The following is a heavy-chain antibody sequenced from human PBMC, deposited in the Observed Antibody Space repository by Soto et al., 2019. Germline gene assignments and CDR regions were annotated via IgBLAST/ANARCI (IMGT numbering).Heavy chain of an antibody. J-gene: IGHJ6*02. Sequence: GASVNVSCKASGYDFTAYDINWVRQASGQGLEWMGWMNPINGATGSARRFQGRVSMTRNTATGTAYLELTSLRSDDSAVYYCGRGPSPRAPAGGTPYYYVMDVWGQGTTVTVS. D-gene: IGHD6-13*01. CDR2: MNPINGAT. V-gene: IGHV1-8*02. CDR1: GYDFTAYD. CDR3: GRGPSPRAPAGGTPYYYVMDV.